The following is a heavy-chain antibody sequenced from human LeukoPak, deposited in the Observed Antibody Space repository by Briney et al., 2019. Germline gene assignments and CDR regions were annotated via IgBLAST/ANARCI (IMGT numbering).Heavy chain of an antibody. CDR1: GGSFSGYY. V-gene: IGHV4-34*01. Sequence: SETLSLTCAVYGGSFSGYYWSWIRQPPGKGLEWSGEINHSGSTNYHPSLKSRVTISVDTSKNQFSLKLSSVTAADTAVYYCASLAAAAFSHDYWGQGTLVTVSS. J-gene: IGHJ4*02. D-gene: IGHD6-13*01. CDR2: INHSGST. CDR3: ASLAAAAFSHDY.